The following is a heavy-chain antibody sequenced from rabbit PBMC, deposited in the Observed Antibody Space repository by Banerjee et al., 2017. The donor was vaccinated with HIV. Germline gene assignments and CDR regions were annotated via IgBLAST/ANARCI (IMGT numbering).Heavy chain of an antibody. J-gene: IGHJ4*01. CDR3: ARDTHYAGSGYYTGYYFNL. V-gene: IGHV1S45*01. CDR2: IDTGKGST. Sequence: QEQLKETGGGLVKPGASLTLTCTASGFTLSSYWICWVRQAPGKGLEWIGYIDTGKGSTDYASWAKGRFTISKTSSTTVTLQMTSLTAADTATYFCARDTHYAGSGYYTGYYFNLWGPGTLVTVS. CDR1: GFTLSSYW. D-gene: IGHD8-1*01.